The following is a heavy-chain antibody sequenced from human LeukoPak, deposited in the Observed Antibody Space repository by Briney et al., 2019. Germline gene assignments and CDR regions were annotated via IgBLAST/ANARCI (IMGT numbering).Heavy chain of an antibody. CDR1: GFIFSNYW. CDR2: IKQDGNQK. CDR3: ARHHYSGYGYPFDY. Sequence: PGGSLRLSCAASGFIFSNYWMSWVRQAPGKGLEWVADIKQDGNQKYYVDSVEGRFTISRDNAKNSLYLQMNSLRVEDTAVYYCARHHYSGYGYPFDYWGQGTLVTVSS. J-gene: IGHJ4*02. D-gene: IGHD5-18*01. V-gene: IGHV3-7*05.